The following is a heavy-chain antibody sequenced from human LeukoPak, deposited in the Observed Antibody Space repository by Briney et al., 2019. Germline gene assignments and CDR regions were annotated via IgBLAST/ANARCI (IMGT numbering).Heavy chain of an antibody. V-gene: IGHV3-30*03. CDR1: GFTFSSYG. CDR3: ARVGSHGYFDY. CDR2: ISYDGSNK. D-gene: IGHD1-26*01. J-gene: IGHJ4*02. Sequence: GGSLRLSCAASGFTFSSYGMHWVRQAPGKGLEWVAVISYDGSNKYYADSVKGRFTFSRDNSRNTLYLQMNSLRAEDTAVYYCARVGSHGYFDYWGQGTLVTVSS.